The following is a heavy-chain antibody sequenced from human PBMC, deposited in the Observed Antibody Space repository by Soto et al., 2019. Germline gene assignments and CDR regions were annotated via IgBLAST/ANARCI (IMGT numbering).Heavy chain of an antibody. Sequence: QITLKESGPTLVKPTQTLTLTCTFSGFSLSTSGVGVGWIRQPPGKALEWLAVIYWDDDKRYSPSLKSRLTITKDTSKNQVVFTMTNMDPVETATYYCAHTVGGYLSAEYFQQWGQGTLVTVSS. J-gene: IGHJ1*01. CDR3: AHTVGGYLSAEYFQQ. CDR2: IYWDDDK. V-gene: IGHV2-5*02. D-gene: IGHD1-26*01. CDR1: GFSLSTSGVG.